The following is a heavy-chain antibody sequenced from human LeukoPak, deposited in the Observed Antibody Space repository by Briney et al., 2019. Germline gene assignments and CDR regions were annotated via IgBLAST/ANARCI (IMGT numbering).Heavy chain of an antibody. V-gene: IGHV4-38-2*02. D-gene: IGHD1-1*01. Sequence: SETLSLTCTVSGYSISTGYYWDWIRQPPGKGLEWIGTFYHGGSTYYNPSLKSRVTISVDTSKNQFSLNLTSVTAADTAVYYCARAHRQLERLGRYYFDYWGQGTLVTVSS. CDR1: GYSISTGYY. J-gene: IGHJ4*02. CDR2: FYHGGST. CDR3: ARAHRQLERLGRYYFDY.